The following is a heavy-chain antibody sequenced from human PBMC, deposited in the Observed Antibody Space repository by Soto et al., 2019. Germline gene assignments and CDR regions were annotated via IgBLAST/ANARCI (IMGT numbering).Heavy chain of an antibody. J-gene: IGHJ6*02. D-gene: IGHD3-22*01. CDR3: ARDPCDSIDYYGMDV. CDR1: GFTFSSYG. Sequence: QVQLVESGGGVVQPGRSLRLSCAASGFTFSSYGMHWVRQAPGKGLERVAVIWYDGSNKYYADSVKGRFTISRDNSKNTLYLQINSLRAEDTAVYYCARDPCDSIDYYGMDVWGQGTTVTVSS. V-gene: IGHV3-33*01. CDR2: IWYDGSNK.